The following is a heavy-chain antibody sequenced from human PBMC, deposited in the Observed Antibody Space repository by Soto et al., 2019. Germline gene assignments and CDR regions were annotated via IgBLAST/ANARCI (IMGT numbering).Heavy chain of an antibody. J-gene: IGHJ4*02. V-gene: IGHV4-39*01. CDR1: GGSISSSSYY. D-gene: IGHD6-19*01. CDR2: IYYSGST. Sequence: QLQLQESGPGLVKPSETLSLTCTVSGGSISSSSYYWGWIRQPPGKGLEWIGSIYYSGSTYYNPSLKSRVTISVDTSKNQFSLKLSSVTAADTAVYYCARHGSVAGLLGGAFDYWGQGTLVTVSS. CDR3: ARHGSVAGLLGGAFDY.